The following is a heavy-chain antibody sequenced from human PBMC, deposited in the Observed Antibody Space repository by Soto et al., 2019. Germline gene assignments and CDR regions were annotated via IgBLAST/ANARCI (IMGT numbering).Heavy chain of an antibody. CDR3: NRFLEWSYGMDV. V-gene: IGHV3-15*07. J-gene: IGHJ6*02. D-gene: IGHD3-3*01. CDR1: GFTFSNAW. Sequence: GGPLRLSCAASGFTFSNAWMNWVRQAPGKGLEWVGRIKSKTDGGTTDYAAPVKGRFTISRDDSKNTLYLQMNSLKTEDTAVYYCNRFLEWSYGMDVWGQGTTVTVSS. CDR2: IKSKTDGGTT.